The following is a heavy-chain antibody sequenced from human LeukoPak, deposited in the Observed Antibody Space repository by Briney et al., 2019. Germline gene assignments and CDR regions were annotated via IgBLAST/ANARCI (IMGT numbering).Heavy chain of an antibody. CDR2: ISSNGGST. Sequence: QSGGSLRLSCSASGFTFSGYPMHWVRQAPGKGLQYVSGISSNGGSTYYADSVKARFTISRDNSKNTLYLQMNSLRAEDTAVYYCILVETDNFYFDCWSQGTLVTVSS. V-gene: IGHV3-64*04. D-gene: IGHD2-21*02. CDR1: GFTFSGYP. CDR3: ILVETDNFYFDC. J-gene: IGHJ4*02.